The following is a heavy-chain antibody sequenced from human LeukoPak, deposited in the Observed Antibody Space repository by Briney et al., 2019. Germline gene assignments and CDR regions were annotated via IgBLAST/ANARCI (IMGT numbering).Heavy chain of an antibody. D-gene: IGHD5-18*01. CDR1: GFTFDDYG. V-gene: IGHV3-20*04. CDR3: ARDGEWDLPGYDSYDY. Sequence: GGSLRLSCAASGFTFDDYGMSWVRQAPGKGLEWVSGTNWNGGSTGYADSVKGRFTISRDNAKNSLYLQMNSLRAEDTALYYCARDGEWDLPGYDSYDYWGQGTLVTVSS. CDR2: TNWNGGST. J-gene: IGHJ4*02.